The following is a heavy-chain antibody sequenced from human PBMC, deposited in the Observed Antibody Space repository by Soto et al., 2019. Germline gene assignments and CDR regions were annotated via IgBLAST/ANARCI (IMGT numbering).Heavy chain of an antibody. CDR1: GFTFSSYA. J-gene: IGHJ4*02. V-gene: IGHV3-30-3*01. Sequence: GGSLRLSCAASGFTFSSYAMHWVRQAPGKGLEWVAVILYDGSNKYYADSVKGRFTISRDNSKNTLYLQMNSLRAEDTAVYYCAREVSSSWYYFDYWGQGTLVTVSS. CDR2: ILYDGSNK. CDR3: AREVSSSWYYFDY. D-gene: IGHD6-13*01.